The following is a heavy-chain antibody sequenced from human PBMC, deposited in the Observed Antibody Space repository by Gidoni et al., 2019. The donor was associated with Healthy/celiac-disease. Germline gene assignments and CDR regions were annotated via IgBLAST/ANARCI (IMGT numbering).Heavy chain of an antibody. D-gene: IGHD6-19*01. CDR3: ASIAVAGLDY. Sequence: QVQLVESGGGVVQHGRSLRLSCAASGFTFSSYGMHWVRQAPGKVMEWVAVIWYDGSNKYYADSVKGRFTISRDNSKNTLYLQMNRMRAEDTAVYYCASIAVAGLDYWGQGTLVTVSS. CDR2: IWYDGSNK. J-gene: IGHJ4*02. V-gene: IGHV3-33*01. CDR1: GFTFSSYG.